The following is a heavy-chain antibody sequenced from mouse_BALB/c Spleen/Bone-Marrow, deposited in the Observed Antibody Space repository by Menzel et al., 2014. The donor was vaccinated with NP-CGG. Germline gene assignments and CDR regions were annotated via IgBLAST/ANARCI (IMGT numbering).Heavy chain of an antibody. J-gene: IGHJ1*01. CDR2: IDPSDSDA. Sequence: VKLQESGAELVKPGASVKLSCKASGYTFTIYWMHWVKQRPGQGLEWIGEIDPSDSDANYNQKFKGKATLTVDKSSTTAYMQRSSLTSEDSAVYYCARRNYYGSHYWYFDVWCAGTTVTVSS. CDR1: GYTFTIYW. CDR3: ARRNYYGSHYWYFDV. D-gene: IGHD1-1*01. V-gene: IGHV1-69*02.